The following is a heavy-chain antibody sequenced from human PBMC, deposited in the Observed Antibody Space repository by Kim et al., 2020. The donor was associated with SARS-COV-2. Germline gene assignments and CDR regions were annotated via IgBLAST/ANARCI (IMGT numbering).Heavy chain of an antibody. V-gene: IGHV4-59*01. J-gene: IGHJ4*02. CDR1: GGSISGYH. Sequence: SGTLSLTCAVSGGSISGYHWSWIRQSPGKGLEWMGDIYYNGRTNYNPSLKSRVTISVDASRKHFSLKLTSVTDADSATYYCALTDHYDSGGYCTFDHWGQGTRVAVAS. D-gene: IGHD3-22*01. CDR3: ALTDHYDSGGYCTFDH. CDR2: IYYNGRT.